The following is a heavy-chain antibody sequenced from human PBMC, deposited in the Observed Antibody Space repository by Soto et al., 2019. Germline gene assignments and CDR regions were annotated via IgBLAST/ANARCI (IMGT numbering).Heavy chain of an antibody. CDR1: GFIFSNAW. J-gene: IGHJ6*02. CDR2: IWYDGTNK. D-gene: IGHD2-15*01. Sequence: GGSLRLSCAASGFIFSNAWMNWVRQAPGKGLESVAVIWYDGTNKYYADSVKGRFTISRDNSKNTMYLQVNSLRAEDTAVYYCARDYSRYYGMDVWGQGTTVTVSS. V-gene: IGHV3-33*08. CDR3: ARDYSRYYGMDV.